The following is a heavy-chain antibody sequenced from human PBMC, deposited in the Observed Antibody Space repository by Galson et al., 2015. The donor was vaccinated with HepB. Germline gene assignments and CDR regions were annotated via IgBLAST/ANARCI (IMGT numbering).Heavy chain of an antibody. V-gene: IGHV2-5*02. J-gene: IGHJ3*02. CDR2: IYWDDDK. CDR3: AHRSFFVLRYFAVQKPDAFDI. Sequence: PALVKPTQTLTLTCTFSGFSLRTSGVGVGWIRQPPGRALEWLALIYWDDDKRYSPSLKSRLTITKDTSKNQVVLTMTNMDPVDTATYYCAHRSFFVLRYFAVQKPDAFDIWGQGTMVTVSS. CDR1: GFSLRTSGVG. D-gene: IGHD3-9*01.